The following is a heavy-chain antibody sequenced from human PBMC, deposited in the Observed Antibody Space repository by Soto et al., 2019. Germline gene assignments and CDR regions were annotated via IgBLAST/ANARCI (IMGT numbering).Heavy chain of an antibody. D-gene: IGHD6-13*01. CDR2: IIPIFGTA. CDR3: ARDAPPYSSPTGGFDY. V-gene: IGHV1-69*01. Sequence: QVQLVQSGAEVKKPGSSVKVSCKASGGTFSSYAISWVRQAPGQGLEWMGGIIPIFGTANYAQKFQGRVTITADESTSTADMELSSLRSEDTAVYYCARDAPPYSSPTGGFDYWGQGTLVTVSS. J-gene: IGHJ4*02. CDR1: GGTFSSYA.